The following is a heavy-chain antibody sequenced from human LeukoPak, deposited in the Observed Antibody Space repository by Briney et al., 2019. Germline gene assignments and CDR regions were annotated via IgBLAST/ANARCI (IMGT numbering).Heavy chain of an antibody. V-gene: IGHV3-30*18. Sequence: GGSLRLSCAASGFTFSSYSMNWVRQAPGKGLEWVAVISSDGSIKVYADSVKGRFTLSRDNSINTVDLQMNSLRAEDTAVYYCVKEYHSRGFGAYFDYWGQGTLVTVSS. D-gene: IGHD3-3*01. CDR3: VKEYHSRGFGAYFDY. J-gene: IGHJ4*02. CDR2: ISSDGSIK. CDR1: GFTFSSYS.